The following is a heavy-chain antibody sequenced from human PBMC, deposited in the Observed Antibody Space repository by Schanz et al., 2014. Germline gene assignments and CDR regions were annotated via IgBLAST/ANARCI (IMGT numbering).Heavy chain of an antibody. D-gene: IGHD3-10*01. CDR2: INGDGSRT. CDR3: AKYRGYYRVSGSYRELEY. CDR1: GFIFSSYW. Sequence: EVQLVESGGGLVQPGGSLRLSCAASGFIFSSYWMHWVRQAPGKGLVWVSRINGDGSRTAYADSVKGRFTISRDNSKNTLYLQMNSLRPEDTAVYYCAKYRGYYRVSGSYRELEYWGQGTLVTVSS. V-gene: IGHV3-74*02. J-gene: IGHJ4*02.